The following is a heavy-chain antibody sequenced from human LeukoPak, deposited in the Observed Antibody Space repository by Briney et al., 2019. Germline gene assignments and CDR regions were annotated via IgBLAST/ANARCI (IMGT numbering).Heavy chain of an antibody. CDR3: ARSYYDSSGYWYYFDY. CDR2: IYPGDSDT. CDR1: GYSFTSYW. V-gene: IGHV5-51*01. D-gene: IGHD3-22*01. J-gene: IGHJ4*02. Sequence: GESLQISCKGSGYSFTSYWIGWVRQMPGKGLEWMGIIYPGDSDTRYSPSFQGQVTISADKSISTAYLQWSSLKASDTAMYYCARSYYDSSGYWYYFDYWGQGTLVTVSS.